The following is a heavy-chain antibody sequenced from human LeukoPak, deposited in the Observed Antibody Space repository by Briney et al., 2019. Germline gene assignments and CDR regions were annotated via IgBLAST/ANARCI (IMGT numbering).Heavy chain of an antibody. V-gene: IGHV1-18*04. CDR2: FTTYNGNT. D-gene: IGHD3-22*01. J-gene: IGHJ4*02. CDR1: RYTFTGYY. Sequence: ASVKVSCKASRYTFTGYYMHWVRQAPGQGLEWMGRFTTYNGNTNYAQKFQGRVTMTTDTSTTTAYLEVTSLRSDDTAVYYCARDSSGFYYVHWGQGTLVTVSS. CDR3: ARDSSGFYYVH.